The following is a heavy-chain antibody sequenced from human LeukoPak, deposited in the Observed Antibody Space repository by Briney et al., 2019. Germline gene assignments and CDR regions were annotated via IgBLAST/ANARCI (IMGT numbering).Heavy chain of an antibody. J-gene: IGHJ4*02. CDR3: ARNADCSSTSCPPSLAY. D-gene: IGHD2-2*01. CDR2: ISYDGSNK. V-gene: IGHV3-30*04. Sequence: PGRSLRLSCAASGFTFSSYAMHWVRQAPGKGLEWVAVISYDGSNKYYADSVKGRFTISRDNSKNTLYLQMNSLRAGDTAVYYCARNADCSSTSCPPSLAYWGQGTLVTVSS. CDR1: GFTFSSYA.